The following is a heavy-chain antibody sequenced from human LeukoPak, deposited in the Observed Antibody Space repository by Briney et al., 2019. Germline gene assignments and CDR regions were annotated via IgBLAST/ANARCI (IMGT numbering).Heavy chain of an antibody. CDR2: ISYDGSNK. J-gene: IGHJ4*02. D-gene: IGHD3-10*01. CDR1: GFTFSSYA. CDR3: ARDRRVAGSFDY. Sequence: PGGSLRLSCAASGFTFSSYAMHWVRQAPGKGLEWVAVISYDGSNKYYADSVKGRFTISRDNAKNSLYLQMNSLRAEDSAVYYCARDRRVAGSFDYWGQGTLVTVSS. V-gene: IGHV3-30-3*01.